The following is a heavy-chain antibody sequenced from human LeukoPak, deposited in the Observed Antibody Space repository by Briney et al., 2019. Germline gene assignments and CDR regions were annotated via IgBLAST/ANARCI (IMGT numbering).Heavy chain of an antibody. V-gene: IGHV4-31*03. Sequence: PSETLSLTCTVSGGSISSGGYSWSWIRQHPGKGLEWIGYIYYSGSTYYNPSLKSRVTISVDTSKNQFSLKLSSVTAADTAVYYCARDTPYDPFPPGLQHYYYHMDVWGKGTTVTVSS. J-gene: IGHJ6*03. CDR2: IYYSGST. CDR3: ARDTPYDPFPPGLQHYYYHMDV. CDR1: GGSISSGGYS. D-gene: IGHD3-3*01.